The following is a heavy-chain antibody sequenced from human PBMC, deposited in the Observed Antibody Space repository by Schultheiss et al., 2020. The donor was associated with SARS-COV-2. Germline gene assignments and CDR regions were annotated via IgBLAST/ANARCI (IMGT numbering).Heavy chain of an antibody. Sequence: ASVKVSCKASGYTFTSYGISWVRQAPGQGLEWMGWISAYNGNTNYAQKLQGRVTMTTDTSTSTAYMELRSLRSDDTAVYYCAGDSSGYFTAPGAFDIWGQGTMVTVSS. D-gene: IGHD3-22*01. J-gene: IGHJ3*02. CDR1: GYTFTSYG. CDR2: ISAYNGNT. V-gene: IGHV1-18*01. CDR3: AGDSSGYFTAPGAFDI.